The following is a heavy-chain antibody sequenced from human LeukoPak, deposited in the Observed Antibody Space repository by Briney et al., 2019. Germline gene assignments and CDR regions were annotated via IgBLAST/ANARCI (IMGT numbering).Heavy chain of an antibody. CDR1: GFTFSTYA. V-gene: IGHV3-23*01. J-gene: IGHJ4*02. CDR2: ISGTGGTT. Sequence: GGSLRLSCAASGFTFSTYAMSWVRQAPGKGLEWVSTISGTGGTTYYADSVKGRFTISRDNSKNTLYLQINSLRAEDTAVYYCAKIVLSVAGNGVRYFDYWGQGTLVTVSS. CDR3: AKIVLSVAGNGVRYFDY. D-gene: IGHD6-19*01.